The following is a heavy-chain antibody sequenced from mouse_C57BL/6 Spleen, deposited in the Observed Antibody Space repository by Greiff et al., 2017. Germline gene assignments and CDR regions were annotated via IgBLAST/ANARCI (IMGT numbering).Heavy chain of an antibody. D-gene: IGHD2-4*01. V-gene: IGHV3-6*01. CDR3: ASGEYDYDFWYFDV. Sequence: EVKLQESGPGLVKPSQSLSLTCSVTGYSITSGYYWNWIRQFPGNKLEWMGYISYDGSNNYNPSLKNRISITRDTSKNQFFLKLNSVTTEDTATYYCASGEYDYDFWYFDVWGTGTTVTVSS. CDR1: GYSITSGYY. J-gene: IGHJ1*03. CDR2: ISYDGSN.